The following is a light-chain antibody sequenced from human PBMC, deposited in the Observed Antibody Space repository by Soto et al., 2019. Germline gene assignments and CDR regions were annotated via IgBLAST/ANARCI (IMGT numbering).Light chain of an antibody. V-gene: IGKV3-20*01. CDR1: QSVSSSY. CDR3: QQYGNSPWT. J-gene: IGKJ1*01. CDR2: AAS. Sequence: EIVLTQSPGTLSLSPGERATLSCRASQSVSSSYLAWYQQKPGQAPRLLIYAASTRATGIPDRFTGSGSGTDFTFTISRLEPGDFAVYYCQQYGNSPWTFGQGTKVDIK.